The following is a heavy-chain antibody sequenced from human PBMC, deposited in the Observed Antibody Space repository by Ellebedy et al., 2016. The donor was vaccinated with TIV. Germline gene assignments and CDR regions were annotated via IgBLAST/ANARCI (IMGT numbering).Heavy chain of an antibody. V-gene: IGHV1-2*02. CDR2: INPNSGGT. CDR3: ARDAQIAVAGGFDP. J-gene: IGHJ5*02. D-gene: IGHD6-19*01. CDR1: GYTFTGYY. Sequence: ASVKVSXXASGYTFTGYYMHWVRQAPGQGLEWMGWINPNSGGTNYAQKFQGRVTMTRDTSISTAYMKLSRLRSDDTAVYYCARDAQIAVAGGFDPWGQGTLVTVSS.